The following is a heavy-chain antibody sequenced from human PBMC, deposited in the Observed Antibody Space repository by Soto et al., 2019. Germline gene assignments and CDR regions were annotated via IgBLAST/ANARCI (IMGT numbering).Heavy chain of an antibody. V-gene: IGHV3-23*01. J-gene: IGHJ6*02. CDR3: AKAGYYDYVWVSYRSEYYYYGMDV. CDR2: ISGSGGST. D-gene: IGHD3-16*02. CDR1: GFTFSSYA. Sequence: PGGSLRLSCAASGFTFSSYAMSWVRQAPGKGLEWVSAISGSGGSTYYADSVKGRFTISRDNSKNTLYLQMNSLSAEDTAVYYCAKAGYYDYVWVSYRSEYYYYGMDVWGQGTTVTVSS.